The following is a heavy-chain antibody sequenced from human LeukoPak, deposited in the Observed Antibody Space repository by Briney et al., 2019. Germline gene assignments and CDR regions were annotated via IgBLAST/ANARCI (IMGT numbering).Heavy chain of an antibody. Sequence: SETLSLTCAVYGGSFSGYYWSWIRQPPGKGLEWIGEINHSGSTNYNPSLKSRVTISVDTSKNQFSLKLSSVTAADTAVYYCARSQPTYYDFWSGFYYMDVWGKGTTVTVSS. CDR1: GGSFSGYY. J-gene: IGHJ6*03. CDR2: INHSGST. V-gene: IGHV4-34*01. D-gene: IGHD3-3*01. CDR3: ARSQPTYYDFWSGFYYMDV.